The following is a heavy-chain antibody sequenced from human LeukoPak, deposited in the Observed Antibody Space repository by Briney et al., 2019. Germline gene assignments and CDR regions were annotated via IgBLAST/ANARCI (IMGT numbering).Heavy chain of an antibody. J-gene: IGHJ4*02. CDR1: GFAISSYW. CDR3: VRDGGGTTPYDC. CDR2: INTDGSTT. V-gene: IGHV3-74*01. D-gene: IGHD1-7*01. Sequence: RGSLRLSCAASGFAISSYWLHWVRQVPGKGLVWVSRINTDGSTTSYADSVKGRFTISRDSAKNTLYLQMNSLRVGDTAVYYCVRDGGGTTPYDCWGQGTLVTVSS.